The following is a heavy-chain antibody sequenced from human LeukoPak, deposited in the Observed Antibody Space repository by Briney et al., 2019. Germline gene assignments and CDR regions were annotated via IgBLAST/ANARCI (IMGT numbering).Heavy chain of an antibody. D-gene: IGHD1-26*01. J-gene: IGHJ4*02. Sequence: PSETLSLTCTVSGGSISTYYWSWIRQSPGKGLEWIGSIYYSGSTNYNPSLKSRVTISVDTSTNQLSLKLTSVTAADTAVYYCARPSNLGPTEPYDYWGQGTLVTVSS. CDR1: GGSISTYY. CDR3: ARPSNLGPTEPYDY. V-gene: IGHV4-59*08. CDR2: IYYSGST.